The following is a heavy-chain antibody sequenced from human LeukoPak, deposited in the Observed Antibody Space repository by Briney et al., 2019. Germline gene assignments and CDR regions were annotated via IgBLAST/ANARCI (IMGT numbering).Heavy chain of an antibody. J-gene: IGHJ1*01. D-gene: IGHD3-10*01. V-gene: IGHV3-48*03. CDR2: ISSSGSTI. CDR3: ARGGFFAEYFQH. CDR1: GFTFSSYE. Sequence: GGSLRLSCAASGFTFSSYEMNWVRQAPGKGLEWVSYISSSGSTIYYADSVKGRFTISRDNAKNSLYLQMNSLRAEDTAVYYCARGGFFAEYFQHWGQGTPVTVSS.